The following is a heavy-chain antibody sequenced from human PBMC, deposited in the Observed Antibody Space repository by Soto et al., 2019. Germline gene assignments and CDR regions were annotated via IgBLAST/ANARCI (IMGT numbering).Heavy chain of an antibody. Sequence: SETLSLTCTVSGGSISSYYWSWIRQPPGKGLEWIGYIYYSGSTNYNPSLKSRVTISVDTSKNQFSLKLTSVTAADTAVYYCARGGVTTVVIPKYYYFGLDVWGQGTTVTVSS. CDR2: IYYSGST. V-gene: IGHV4-59*01. CDR3: ARGGVTTVVIPKYYYFGLDV. J-gene: IGHJ6*02. CDR1: GGSISSYY. D-gene: IGHD4-17*01.